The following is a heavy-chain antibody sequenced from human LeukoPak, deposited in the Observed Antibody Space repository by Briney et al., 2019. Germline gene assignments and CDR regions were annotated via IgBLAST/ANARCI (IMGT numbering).Heavy chain of an antibody. V-gene: IGHV3-7*01. D-gene: IGHD3-16*01. Sequence: PGGSLRLSCAASGFTFISYWMSWVRQAPGKGLEWVANIKQDGSEKYYVDSVKGRFTISRDNAKNSLYLQMNSLRAEDTAVYYCAKDGGSTERIYYYYYYMDVWGKGTTVTVSS. J-gene: IGHJ6*03. CDR2: IKQDGSEK. CDR3: AKDGGSTERIYYYYYYMDV. CDR1: GFTFISYW.